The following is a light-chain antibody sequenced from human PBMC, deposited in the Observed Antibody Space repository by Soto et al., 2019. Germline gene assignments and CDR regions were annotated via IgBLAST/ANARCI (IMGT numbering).Light chain of an antibody. J-gene: IGLJ3*02. V-gene: IGLV4-69*01. CDR3: QTWGTAIVV. Sequence: QPVLTQSPSASASLGASVKLTCTLSSGHSSSAIAWHQQQPEKGPRFLMKLNSDGSHNKGDGIPDRFSGSSSGAERYLTISSLQSEDEADYYCQTWGTAIVVFGGGTKLTVL. CDR2: LNSDGSH. CDR1: SGHSSSA.